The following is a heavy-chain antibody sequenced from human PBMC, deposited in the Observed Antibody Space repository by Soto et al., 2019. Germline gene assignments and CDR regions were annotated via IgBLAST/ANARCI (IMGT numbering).Heavy chain of an antibody. J-gene: IGHJ6*02. D-gene: IGHD2-15*01. CDR2: IDPSSGTT. V-gene: IGHV1-46*01. CDR1: GYTFTSYG. Sequence: ASVKVSCKASGYTFTSYGIHWVRQAPGQGLEWMGIIDPSSGTTSYTQKFQERVTMTRDTSMSTVYMELSRLRSEDTAVYYCARGAVVVPNGLIAGMDVWGLGTTVTVSS. CDR3: ARGAVVVPNGLIAGMDV.